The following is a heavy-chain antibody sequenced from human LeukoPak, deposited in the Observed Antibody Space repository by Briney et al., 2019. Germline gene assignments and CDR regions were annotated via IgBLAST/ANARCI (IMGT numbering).Heavy chain of an antibody. D-gene: IGHD1-26*01. CDR1: GGSINSYY. CDR2: LYNIGSP. J-gene: IGHJ6*03. Sequence: SQTLSLTCIVSGGSINSYYWGWIRQPPGKGLEFIGQLYNIGSPHYNPSLKSRVNIPVDTFKNQFSLKLSSVTVADTAVYYCAGRWWEVLRSPRQYNYDDIDVWGKGTTVTVSS. CDR3: AGRWWEVLRSPRQYNYDDIDV. V-gene: IGHV4-59*01.